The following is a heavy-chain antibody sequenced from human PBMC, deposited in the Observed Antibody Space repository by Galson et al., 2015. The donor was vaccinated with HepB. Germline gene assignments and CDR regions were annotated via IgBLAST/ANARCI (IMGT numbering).Heavy chain of an antibody. CDR2: ISDSGGDT. CDR1: GFTFSNSA. J-gene: IGHJ4*02. D-gene: IGHD2-15*01. Sequence: SLRLSCAASGFTFSNSAMSWVRQAPGKGLEWVSTISDSGGDTYYADSVKGRFTISRDNSKDTLYLQMYSLRAEDTAVYYCAKYCRGGTCYGYYFDYWGQGTLVTASS. V-gene: IGHV3-23*01. CDR3: AKYCRGGTCYGYYFDY.